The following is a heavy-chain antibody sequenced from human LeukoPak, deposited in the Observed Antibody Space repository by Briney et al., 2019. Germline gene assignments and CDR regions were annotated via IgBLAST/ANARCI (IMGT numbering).Heavy chain of an antibody. J-gene: IGHJ3*01. Sequence: SVKVSCXASGSSFSDYPINWVRQAPGQGLEWLGGIIPKYSASNYAQAFQGRVTITADESTNTVYMEMSGLRPDDTAVYYCVRPDRIFGVPAAFDAWGQGTLVAVSS. CDR1: GSSFSDYP. D-gene: IGHD3-3*02. V-gene: IGHV1-69*01. CDR3: VRPDRIFGVPAAFDA. CDR2: IIPKYSAS.